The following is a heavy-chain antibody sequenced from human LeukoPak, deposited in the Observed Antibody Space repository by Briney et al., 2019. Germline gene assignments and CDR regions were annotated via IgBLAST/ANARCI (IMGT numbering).Heavy chain of an antibody. CDR1: GFTFSSYG. V-gene: IGHV3-30*18. Sequence: PGGSLRLSCAASGFTFSSYGMHWVRQAPGKGLEWVAVISYDGRNKYNSDSVKGRFTISRDNSRNTLYLQMNSLRAEDTAVYYCAKPLHALTTGHDPDYWGQGILVTASP. CDR2: ISYDGRNK. D-gene: IGHD1-1*01. CDR3: AKPLHALTTGHDPDY. J-gene: IGHJ4*02.